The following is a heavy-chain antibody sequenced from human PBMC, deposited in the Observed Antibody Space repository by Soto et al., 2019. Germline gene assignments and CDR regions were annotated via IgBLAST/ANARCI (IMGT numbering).Heavy chain of an antibody. Sequence: QVQLQESGLRLVKPSETLSLTCTVSGGSISTYYWSWIRQPPGKGLEWIGYIYYSGSTNYNPSLKRRVTISVDTSKNQFSLKLSSVTAADTAVYYCARSSSGWYGLFDFWGQGTLVTVSS. V-gene: IGHV4-59*01. CDR1: GGSISTYY. CDR2: IYYSGST. CDR3: ARSSSGWYGLFDF. D-gene: IGHD6-19*01. J-gene: IGHJ4*02.